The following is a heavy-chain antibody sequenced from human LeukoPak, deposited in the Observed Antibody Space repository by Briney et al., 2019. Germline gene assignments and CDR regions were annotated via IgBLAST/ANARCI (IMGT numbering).Heavy chain of an antibody. CDR2: IYYSGST. CDR1: GGSISSDY. J-gene: IGHJ4*02. Sequence: PSETLSLTCTVSGGSISSDYWSWIRQPPGKGLEWIGYIYYSGSTNHNPSLKSRVTISVDTSKNQFSLKLSSVTAADTAVYYCARVRPWYSSSWYYFDYWGQGTLVTVSS. V-gene: IGHV4-59*01. CDR3: ARVRPWYSSSWYYFDY. D-gene: IGHD6-13*01.